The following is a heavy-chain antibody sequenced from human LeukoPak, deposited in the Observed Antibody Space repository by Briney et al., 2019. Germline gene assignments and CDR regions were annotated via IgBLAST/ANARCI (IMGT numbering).Heavy chain of an antibody. J-gene: IGHJ4*02. CDR1: GVTFSSYW. D-gene: IGHD6-19*01. Sequence: PGGSLRLSCAASGVTFSSYWMHWVRHAPGKGLVWVSRVNSDGSSTTYADPVKGRFTISRANDKNTLYLQMNSPRAEDTAVYYCARGSTQYSSGWYGLDYRGQGTLVTVSS. CDR3: ARGSTQYSSGWYGLDY. CDR2: VNSDGSST. V-gene: IGHV3-74*01.